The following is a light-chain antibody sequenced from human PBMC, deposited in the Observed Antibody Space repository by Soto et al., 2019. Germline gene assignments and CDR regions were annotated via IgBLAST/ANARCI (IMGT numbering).Light chain of an antibody. J-gene: IGKJ2*01. CDR3: QQYNNWPPYT. CDR2: AAS. V-gene: IGKV1-9*01. CDR1: QGISSY. Sequence: DIQLTQSPSFLSASVGDRVTITCRASQGISSYLAWYQEKPGKAPKLLIYAASILQSGVPSRFSGSGSGTEFTLTISSLQSEDFAVYYCQQYNNWPPYTFGQGTKLEIK.